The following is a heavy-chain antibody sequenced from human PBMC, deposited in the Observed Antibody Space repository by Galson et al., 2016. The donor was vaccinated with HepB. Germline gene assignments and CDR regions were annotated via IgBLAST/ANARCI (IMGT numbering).Heavy chain of an antibody. CDR2: ISAYNGHT. CDR1: GYTFTSYG. CDR3: ARDRHQYSSGWYVGGMDV. Sequence: SVKVSCKASGYTFTSYGISWVRHAPGQGLERMGWISAYNGHTNYAQQLQGRLTMTTDTSTSTAYMELRSLRSDGTAVYYCARDRHQYSSGWYVGGMDVWGQGTTVTVSS. D-gene: IGHD6-19*01. V-gene: IGHV1-18*01. J-gene: IGHJ6*02.